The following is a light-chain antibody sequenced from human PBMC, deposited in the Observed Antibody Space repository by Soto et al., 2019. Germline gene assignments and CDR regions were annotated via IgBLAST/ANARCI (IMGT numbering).Light chain of an antibody. CDR1: NSDVGSYNL. Sequence: QSALTQPASVSGSTRQSITISCTGTNSDVGSYNLVSWFQQHPGKAPKLVIYEVTKRPSGVSDRFSGSKSGNTASLTISGLQAEDEADYYCFSYAGDSVYVFGTGTKVT. CDR3: FSYAGDSVYV. J-gene: IGLJ1*01. CDR2: EVT. V-gene: IGLV2-23*02.